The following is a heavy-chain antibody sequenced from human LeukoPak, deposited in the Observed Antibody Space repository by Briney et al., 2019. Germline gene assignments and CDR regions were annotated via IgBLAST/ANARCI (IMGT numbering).Heavy chain of an antibody. V-gene: IGHV3-30*03. CDR3: ARDDALGDNALDI. CDR1: GFTFSSYG. J-gene: IGHJ3*02. CDR2: ISYDGSNK. D-gene: IGHD3-16*01. Sequence: GGSLRLSCAASGFTFSSYGMHWVRQAPGKGLEWVAVISYDGSNKYYADSVKGRFTISRDNSKNTLFLQMNSLRAEDTAVYYCARDDALGDNALDIWGQGTMVTVSS.